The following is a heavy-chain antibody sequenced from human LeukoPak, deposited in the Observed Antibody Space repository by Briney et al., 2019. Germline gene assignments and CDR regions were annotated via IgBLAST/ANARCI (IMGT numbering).Heavy chain of an antibody. J-gene: IGHJ4*02. V-gene: IGHV1-69-2*01. CDR1: GYTFTDYY. Sequence: ATVKISCKVSGYTFTDYYMHWVQQAPGKGLEWMGLVDTEDGETIYAEKFQGRVTITTDESTSTAYMELSSLRSEDTAVYYCARAKYDSSGYYAPSPPPDYWGQGTLVTVSS. CDR3: ARAKYDSSGYYAPSPPPDY. CDR2: VDTEDGET. D-gene: IGHD3-22*01.